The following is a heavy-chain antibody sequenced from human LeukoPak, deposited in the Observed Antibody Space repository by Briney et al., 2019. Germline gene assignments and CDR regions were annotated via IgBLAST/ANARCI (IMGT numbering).Heavy chain of an antibody. J-gene: IGHJ4*02. CDR2: IYYSGST. CDR3: ARHVAVVQWLLDYFDY. D-gene: IGHD6-19*01. CDR1: GGSISSSSYY. V-gene: IGHV4-39*01. Sequence: ASETLSLTCTVSGGSISSSSYYWGWIRQPPGKGVVWIGSIYYSGSTYYNPSLKSRVTRSVDTSKNQFSLKLSSVTAADTAVYYCARHVAVVQWLLDYFDYWGQGTLVIVSS.